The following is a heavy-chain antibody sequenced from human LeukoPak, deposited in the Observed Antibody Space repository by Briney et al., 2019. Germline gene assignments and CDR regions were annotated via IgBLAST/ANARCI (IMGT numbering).Heavy chain of an antibody. D-gene: IGHD3-10*01. CDR3: ARHYYGSGSYSHFDY. Sequence: GESLKISCKGSGYSFDNYWITWLRQMPGKGLEWMGKIDLSDSYTNYSPSFQGHVTTSADKSISTAYLQWSSLKASDSAMYYCARHYYGSGSYSHFDYWGQGTLVTVSS. J-gene: IGHJ4*02. CDR2: IDLSDSYT. V-gene: IGHV5-10-1*01. CDR1: GYSFDNYW.